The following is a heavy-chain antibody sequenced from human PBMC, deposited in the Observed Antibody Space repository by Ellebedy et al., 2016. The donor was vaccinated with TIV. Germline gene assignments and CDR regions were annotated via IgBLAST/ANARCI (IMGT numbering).Heavy chain of an antibody. CDR3: ARDDCSGGSCYHY. CDR1: GGSISSYY. Sequence: SETLSLTCTVSGGSISSYYWSWIRQPAGKGLEWIGHIYTSGSTNYNPSLKSRVTISVDKSKNQFSLKLSSVTAADTAVYYCARDDCSGGSCYHYWGQGTLVTVSS. J-gene: IGHJ4*02. V-gene: IGHV4-4*07. D-gene: IGHD2-15*01. CDR2: IYTSGST.